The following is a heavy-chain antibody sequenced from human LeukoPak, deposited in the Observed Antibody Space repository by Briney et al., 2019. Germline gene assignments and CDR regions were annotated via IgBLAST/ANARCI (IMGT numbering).Heavy chain of an antibody. V-gene: IGHV1-2*02. J-gene: IGHJ4*02. CDR1: GYTFTGYY. D-gene: IGHD6-13*01. CDR2: INPKSGNA. CDR3: ARGAEAETSPLDF. Sequence: VASVKVSCKASGYTFTGYYMHWVRQAPGQGLEWLGWINPKSGNADYAQQVRGRVTMTRDTSIDTDYMEMKRVTSDDTAVYYCARGAEAETSPLDFWGQGTLVIVS.